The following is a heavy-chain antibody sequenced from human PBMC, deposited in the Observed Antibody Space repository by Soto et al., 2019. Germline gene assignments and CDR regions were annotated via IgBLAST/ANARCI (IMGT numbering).Heavy chain of an antibody. Sequence: QEQLVESGGGGVLPGRSLRLSCAASGFTFNTFGMHWVRQAPGNGLEWVAVISDDGSDKYYSDSVRGRFTISRDNSMNTLYLQMNSLRTEDTAVYYCAKSTHFYCSSYHCYKYYFDYWGQGALVTVSS. CDR3: AKSTHFYCSSYHCYKYYFDY. CDR1: GFTFNTFG. J-gene: IGHJ4*02. CDR2: ISDDGSDK. V-gene: IGHV3-30*18. D-gene: IGHD2-2*01.